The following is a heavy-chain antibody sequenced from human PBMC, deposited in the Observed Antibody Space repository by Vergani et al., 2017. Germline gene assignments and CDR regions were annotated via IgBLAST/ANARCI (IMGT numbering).Heavy chain of an antibody. V-gene: IGHV3-23*01. Sequence: EVQLLESGGGLVQPGGSLRLSCAASGFTFSSYAMSWVRQAPGKGLQWVSAISGSGGSTYYADSVKGRFTIARDNSKNTLYLQMNSLRAEDTAVNYCAVLGASEESYDFWSGYPNWFDPWGQGTRVTVTA. D-gene: IGHD3-3*01. CDR3: AVLGASEESYDFWSGYPNWFDP. CDR1: GFTFSSYA. J-gene: IGHJ5*02. CDR2: ISGSGGST.